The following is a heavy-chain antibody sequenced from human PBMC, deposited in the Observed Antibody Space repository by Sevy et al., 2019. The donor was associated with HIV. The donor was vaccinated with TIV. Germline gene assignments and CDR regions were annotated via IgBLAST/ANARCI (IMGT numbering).Heavy chain of an antibody. Sequence: GGSLRLSCAASGFSVSSNYMSWVRQAPGKGPEWVSVIHSGGKISYADSVQGRVTISSDKSKNTLYLQMNSLRAEDTAVYYCAREDIVLGEDNYYGIDVWGQGTTVTVSS. D-gene: IGHD2-15*01. CDR2: IHSGGKI. CDR3: AREDIVLGEDNYYGIDV. CDR1: GFSVSSNY. J-gene: IGHJ6*02. V-gene: IGHV3-53*01.